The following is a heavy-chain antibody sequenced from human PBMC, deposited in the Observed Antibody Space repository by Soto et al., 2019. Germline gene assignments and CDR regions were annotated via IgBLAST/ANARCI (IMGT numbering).Heavy chain of an antibody. CDR2: ISPFNGDT. CDR1: GYTFTSFG. D-gene: IGHD3-22*01. V-gene: IGHV1-18*01. J-gene: IGHJ3*02. Sequence: QVQLVQSGTEVKKPGASVKVSCKASGYTFTSFGISWVRQAPGQGLEWMGWISPFNGDTKYAQNVQGRLTMSTETSTITAYMELRSLRSDDTAVYYCARVHYSDDSGYAFDIWGQGTMVTVSS. CDR3: ARVHYSDDSGYAFDI.